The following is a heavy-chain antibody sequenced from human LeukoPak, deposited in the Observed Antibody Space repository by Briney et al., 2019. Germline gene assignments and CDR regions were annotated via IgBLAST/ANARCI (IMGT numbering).Heavy chain of an antibody. J-gene: IGHJ4*02. CDR1: GGSISSYY. D-gene: IGHD6-19*01. CDR3: ARSSSGFSLHDY. Sequence: PSETLSLTCNVSGGSISSYYWSWIRQPPGKGLEWIGYIYYSGSTNYNPSLKSRVTISVDTSKNQFSLKLSSVTAADTAVYYCARSSSGFSLHDYWGQGTLVTVSS. CDR2: IYYSGST. V-gene: IGHV4-59*01.